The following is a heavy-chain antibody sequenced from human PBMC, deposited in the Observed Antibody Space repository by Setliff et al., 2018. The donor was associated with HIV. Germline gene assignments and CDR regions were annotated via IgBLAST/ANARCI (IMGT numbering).Heavy chain of an antibody. D-gene: IGHD1-26*01. CDR3: AKDRKDSGSYPYFDY. V-gene: IGHV3-23*01. J-gene: IGHJ4*02. CDR1: GFTFSNYA. CDR2: ISGSGDST. Sequence: PGGSLRLSCAASGFTFSNYAMSWVRQAPGKGLDWVSVISGSGDSTYYADSVKGRFTISRDNSKNTLSLQMNSLRAEDTAVYYCAKDRKDSGSYPYFDYWGQGILVT.